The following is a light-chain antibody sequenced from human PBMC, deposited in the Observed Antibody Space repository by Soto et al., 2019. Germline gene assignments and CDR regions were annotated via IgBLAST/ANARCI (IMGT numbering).Light chain of an antibody. CDR3: QQYSVSPRT. CDR2: TAS. J-gene: IGKJ4*01. V-gene: IGKV3-20*01. CDR1: ESGENIY. Sequence: EIVLTQSPGTLSLSPGERATLSCRASESGENIYFAWYQQKPGQAPRLLIYTASRRATCIPDRVSCSGSGTDFPLTIRRLEPEDFAVDYCQQYSVSPRTFARGTKVEVK.